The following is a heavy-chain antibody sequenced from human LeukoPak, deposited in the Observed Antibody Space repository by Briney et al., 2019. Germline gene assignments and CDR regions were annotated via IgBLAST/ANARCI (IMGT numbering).Heavy chain of an antibody. CDR2: IYYSGST. J-gene: IGHJ4*02. CDR1: CGSISSGDYY. D-gene: IGHD5-12*01. V-gene: IGHV4-30-4*01. CDR3: ARSGYAKTDGTRHFDY. Sequence: PSETLSLTCTVSCGSISSGDYYWSWIRQPPGKGLEWIGYIYYSGSTYYNPSLKSRVTISVDTSKNQFSLKLSSVTAADTAVYYCARSGYAKTDGTRHFDYWGQGTLVTVSS.